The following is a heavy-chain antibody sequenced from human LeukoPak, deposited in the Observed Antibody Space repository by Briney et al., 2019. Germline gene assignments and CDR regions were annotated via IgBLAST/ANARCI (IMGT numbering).Heavy chain of an antibody. CDR3: ARGTLRLFDY. J-gene: IGHJ4*02. V-gene: IGHV4-31*03. CDR2: IYYSGSA. CDR1: GGSISSGGHY. Sequence: SSETLSLTCTVSGGSISSGGHYWSWIRQHPAKGLEWIGYIYYSGSAYYNPSLERRVTISIDTSKNQFSLKLTSVTAADTAVYFCARGTLRLFDYWGQGTLVTVSS. D-gene: IGHD5/OR15-5a*01.